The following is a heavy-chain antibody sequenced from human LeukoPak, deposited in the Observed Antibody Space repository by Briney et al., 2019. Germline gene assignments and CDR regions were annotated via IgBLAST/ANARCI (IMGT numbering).Heavy chain of an antibody. CDR2: ISSSGTTI. J-gene: IGHJ6*02. CDR1: GFIFSDYY. D-gene: IGHD2-2*01. Sequence: GGSLRLSCAASGFIFSDYYMSWIRQAPGKGLEWVSYISSSGTTIYYADSVKGRFTISRDNAKNSLYLQMNSLRAEDTAVYYCARVPGGYCSSTSCSPYYYYYYGMDVWGQGTTVTVSS. CDR3: ARVPGGYCSSTSCSPYYYYYYGMDV. V-gene: IGHV3-11*04.